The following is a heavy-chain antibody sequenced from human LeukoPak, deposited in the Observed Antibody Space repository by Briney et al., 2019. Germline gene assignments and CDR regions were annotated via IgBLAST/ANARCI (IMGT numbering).Heavy chain of an antibody. Sequence: SVKVSCKASGGTFSSYAISWVRQAPGQGLEWMGRIIPIFGTANYAQKFQGRVTITTDESTSTAYMELSSLRSEDTAVCYCAREIAAAGTMGWFDPWGQGTLVTVSS. CDR3: AREIAAAGTMGWFDP. CDR1: GGTFSSYA. V-gene: IGHV1-69*05. D-gene: IGHD6-13*01. J-gene: IGHJ5*02. CDR2: IIPIFGTA.